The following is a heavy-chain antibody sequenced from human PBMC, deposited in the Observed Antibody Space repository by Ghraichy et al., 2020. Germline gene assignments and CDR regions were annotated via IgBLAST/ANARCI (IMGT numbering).Heavy chain of an antibody. D-gene: IGHD4-17*01. CDR1: GYSISSGYY. Sequence: SETLSLTCKVSGYSISSGYYWGWIRQPPGKGLEWIGSTHNTGTTYYNPSLRSRVTISADTSKNHFSLQLKSVTAADTAVYYCAVTPSGDYEAFDYWGQGTLVTVSS. V-gene: IGHV4-38-2*02. CDR3: AVTPSGDYEAFDY. J-gene: IGHJ4*02. CDR2: THNTGTT.